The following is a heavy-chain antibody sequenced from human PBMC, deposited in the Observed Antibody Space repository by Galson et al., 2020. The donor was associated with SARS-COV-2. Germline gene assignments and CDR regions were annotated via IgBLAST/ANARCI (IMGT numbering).Heavy chain of an antibody. CDR3: AKDREDCSGDTCSDYYYYAMDV. Sequence: GGSLRLSCAASEFTFTSYGMHWVRQAQGKGLAWVAFISNDGSDKYYADSVKGRFTISRDNSKTTLYLQMNSLRAEDTAMYYCAKDREDCSGDTCSDYYYYAMDVWGQGTTVTVSS. J-gene: IGHJ6*02. CDR1: EFTFTSYG. V-gene: IGHV3-30*18. CDR2: ISNDGSDK. D-gene: IGHD2-15*01.